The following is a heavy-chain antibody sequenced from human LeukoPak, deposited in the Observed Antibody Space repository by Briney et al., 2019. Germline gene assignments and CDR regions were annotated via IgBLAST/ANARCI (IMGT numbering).Heavy chain of an antibody. CDR3: ARDLTDYYELDY. V-gene: IGHV1-18*01. J-gene: IGHJ4*02. Sequence: ASVKVSCKASGYIFTNYGISWVRQAPGHGLEWMGWISGYNGNTKYAQKFQGRVTMTTDTSTSTAYMEPRSLRSDDTAVYYCARDLTDYYELDYWGQGTLVTVSS. D-gene: IGHD3-22*01. CDR2: ISGYNGNT. CDR1: GYIFTNYG.